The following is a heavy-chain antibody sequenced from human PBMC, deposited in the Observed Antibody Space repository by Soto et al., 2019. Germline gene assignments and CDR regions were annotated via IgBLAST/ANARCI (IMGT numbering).Heavy chain of an antibody. CDR1: GFSFNNYA. Sequence: EVHLLESGGGLVQPGGSLRLSCAASGFSFNNYAMSWVRQAPGKGLEWLSGVSGSGGITYYADSVKGRFTISRDNSKNPLYLQMNSLRAEDTAVYYCARRVEGSGSYYKGPFDYWGKGNLVTVSS. J-gene: IGHJ4*02. D-gene: IGHD3-10*01. CDR3: ARRVEGSGSYYKGPFDY. CDR2: VSGSGGIT. V-gene: IGHV3-23*01.